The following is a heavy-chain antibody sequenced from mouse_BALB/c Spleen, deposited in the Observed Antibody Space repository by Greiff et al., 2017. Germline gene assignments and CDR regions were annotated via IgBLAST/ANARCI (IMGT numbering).Heavy chain of an antibody. CDR2: IDPENGDT. V-gene: IGHV14-4*02. Sequence: VQLKQSGAELVRSGASVKLSCTASGFNIKDYYMHWVKQRPEQGLEWIGWIDPENGDTEYAPKFQGKATMTADTSSNTAYLQLSSLTSEDTAVYYCNAYYAFDYWGQGTTLTVSS. CDR3: NAYYAFDY. D-gene: IGHD1-1*01. J-gene: IGHJ2*01. CDR1: GFNIKDYY.